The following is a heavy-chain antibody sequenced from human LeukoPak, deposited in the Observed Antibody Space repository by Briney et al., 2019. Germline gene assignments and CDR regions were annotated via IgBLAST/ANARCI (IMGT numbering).Heavy chain of an antibody. Sequence: ASVKVSCKASGYTFTGYYMHWVRQAPGQGLEWMGRINPNSGGINYAQKFQGRVTMTRDTSISTAYMELSRLRSDDTAVYYCAVLDSSGYYYPGFDYWGQGTLVTVSS. CDR1: GYTFTGYY. D-gene: IGHD3-22*01. CDR3: AVLDSSGYYYPGFDY. J-gene: IGHJ4*02. V-gene: IGHV1-2*06. CDR2: INPNSGGI.